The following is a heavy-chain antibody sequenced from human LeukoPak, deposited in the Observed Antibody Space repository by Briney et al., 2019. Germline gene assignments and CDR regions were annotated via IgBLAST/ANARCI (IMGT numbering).Heavy chain of an antibody. CDR2: ISSSSSYI. J-gene: IGHJ4*02. Sequence: GGSLRLSCAASGFTFSSYSMNWVRQAPGKGLEWVSSISSSSSYIYYADSVKGRFTISRDNAKNSLYLQMNSLRAEDTAVYYCARGARKGDDYGGFFDYWGQGTLVTVSS. V-gene: IGHV3-21*01. D-gene: IGHD4-23*01. CDR3: ARGARKGDDYGGFFDY. CDR1: GFTFSSYS.